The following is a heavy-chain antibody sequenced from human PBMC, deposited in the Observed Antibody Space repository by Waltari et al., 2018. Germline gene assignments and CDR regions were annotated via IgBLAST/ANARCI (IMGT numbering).Heavy chain of an antibody. V-gene: IGHV3-23*01. D-gene: IGHD2-15*01. Sequence: EVQLLESGGGLVQPGGSLRLSCAASGLPFSSYPMSWVRPPAGKGLEWVSAIRGSGGSTYYADSVKGRFTISRDNSKNTLYLQMNSLRAEDTAVYYCAKEGTGYCSGGSCYGGPDYWGQGTLVTVSS. CDR3: AKEGTGYCSGGSCYGGPDY. CDR2: IRGSGGST. CDR1: GLPFSSYP. J-gene: IGHJ4*02.